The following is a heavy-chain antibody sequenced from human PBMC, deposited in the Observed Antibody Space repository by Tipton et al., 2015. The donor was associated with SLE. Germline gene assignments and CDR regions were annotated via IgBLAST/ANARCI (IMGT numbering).Heavy chain of an antibody. D-gene: IGHD4-17*01. CDR3: VRRAVTNNWYFDL. CDR2: IYSGGST. J-gene: IGHJ2*01. V-gene: IGHV3-53*05. CDR1: GFTVSSNY. Sequence: SLRLSCAASGFTVSSNYMSWVRQAPGKGLEWVSVIYSGGSTYYADSVKGRFTISRDNSKNTLYLQMNSLRPEDTALYFCVRRAVTNNWYFDLWGRGTLVTVSS.